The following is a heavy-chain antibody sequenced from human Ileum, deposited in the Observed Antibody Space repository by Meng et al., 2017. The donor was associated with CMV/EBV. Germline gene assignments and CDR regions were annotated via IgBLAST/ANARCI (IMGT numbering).Heavy chain of an antibody. CDR2: IGVHHGNT. Sequence: QVGLVQSGTEVKKPGASVKVSGKTSGYTFTNHNIAWVRQAPGQGREWMGWIGVHHGNTDYAQKYQDRVTMTRDTSTNTAYMELRSLTSDDTAMYYCARDNWGYDYWGQGTLVTVSS. J-gene: IGHJ4*02. CDR3: ARDNWGYDY. V-gene: IGHV1-18*01. D-gene: IGHD7-27*01. CDR1: GYTFTNHN.